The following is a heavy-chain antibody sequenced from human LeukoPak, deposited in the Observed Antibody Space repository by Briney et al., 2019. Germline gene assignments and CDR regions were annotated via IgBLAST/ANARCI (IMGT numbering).Heavy chain of an antibody. V-gene: IGHV3-21*01. CDR3: XXXXXAQVSLGFSS. D-gene: IGHD6-6*01. CDR1: GFTFSSYS. Sequence: GGSLRLSCAASGFTFSSYSMNWVRQAPEKGLEWVSSISSANSYIYYADSVKGRFTISRDNAKNALYLQMNSLRAEDTAVYYXXXXXXAQVSLGFSSWGQGTLVTVSS. CDR2: ISSANSYI. J-gene: IGHJ5*02.